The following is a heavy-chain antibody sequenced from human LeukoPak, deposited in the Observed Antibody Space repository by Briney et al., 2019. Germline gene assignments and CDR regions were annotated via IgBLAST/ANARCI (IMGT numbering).Heavy chain of an antibody. CDR3: AKAAYSSGLWYFDY. V-gene: IGHV3-11*01. CDR2: ISSSGSTI. CDR1: GFTFSDYY. J-gene: IGHJ4*02. D-gene: IGHD6-19*01. Sequence: GGSLRLSCAASGFTFSDYYMSWIRQAPGKGLEWVSYISSSGSTIYYADSVKGRFTISRDNSKNTVYLQMNSLRAEDTAVYYCAKAAYSSGLWYFDYWGQGILVTVSS.